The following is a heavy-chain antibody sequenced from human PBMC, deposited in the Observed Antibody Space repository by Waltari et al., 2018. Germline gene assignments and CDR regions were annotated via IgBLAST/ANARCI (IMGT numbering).Heavy chain of an antibody. J-gene: IGHJ6*02. CDR3: ASRSYDIFGXPFAMDV. CDR1: GGSISXTKW. V-gene: IGHV4-4*02. Sequence: QVQLXQSGPGLVKPSGTLSLTXAISGGSISXTKWWSWVRQPPGKGLGWIGEISHSGSTNYXLSLKSRVTISVXKSXNQXSXTXSSVTAAXXXVYFXASRSYDIFGXPFAMDVXGQGTTVTVXS. CDR2: ISHSGST. D-gene: IGHD3-3*01.